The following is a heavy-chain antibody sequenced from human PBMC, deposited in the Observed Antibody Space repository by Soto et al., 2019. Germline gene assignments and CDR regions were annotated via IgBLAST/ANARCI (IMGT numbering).Heavy chain of an antibody. J-gene: IGHJ6*02. CDR1: GYTFTGYY. CDR3: ARVGYSGYDSYYYGMDV. V-gene: IGHV1-2*04. CDR2: INPNSGGT. D-gene: IGHD5-12*01. Sequence: ASVKVSCKASGYTFTGYYMHWVRQAPGQGLEWMGWINPNSGGTNYAQKFQGWVTMTRDTSISTAYMELSRLRSDDTAVYYCARVGYSGYDSYYYGMDVWGQGTTVTVS.